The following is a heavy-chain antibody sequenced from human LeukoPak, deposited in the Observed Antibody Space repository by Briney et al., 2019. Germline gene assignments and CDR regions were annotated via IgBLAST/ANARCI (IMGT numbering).Heavy chain of an antibody. CDR2: LNAAGRSS. D-gene: IGHD3-22*01. V-gene: IGHV3-23*01. CDR1: GFSFSTYG. CDR3: AKDYYDSSGYYKYYFDY. J-gene: IGHJ4*02. Sequence: GGSLRLSCAASGFSFSTYGMSWVRQAPGRGLEWVSALNAAGRSSFYADSVKGRFTISRDNSKNTLYLQMNSLRAEDTAVYYCAKDYYDSSGYYKYYFDYWGQGTLVTVSS.